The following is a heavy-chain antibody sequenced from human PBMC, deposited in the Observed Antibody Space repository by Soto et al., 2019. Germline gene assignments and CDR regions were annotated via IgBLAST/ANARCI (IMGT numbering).Heavy chain of an antibody. D-gene: IGHD3-10*01. CDR3: ARPHVLWFGQWGNYGMDV. Sequence: PGESLKISCKGSGYSFTSYWISWVRQMPGKGLEWMGRIDPSDSYTNYSPSFQGHVTISADKSISTAYLQWSSLKASDTAMYYCARPHVLWFGQWGNYGMDVWGQGTTVTVSS. V-gene: IGHV5-10-1*01. CDR2: IDPSDSYT. CDR1: GYSFTSYW. J-gene: IGHJ6*02.